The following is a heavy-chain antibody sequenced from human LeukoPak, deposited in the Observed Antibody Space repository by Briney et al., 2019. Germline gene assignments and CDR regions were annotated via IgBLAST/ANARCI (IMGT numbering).Heavy chain of an antibody. J-gene: IGHJ4*02. CDR3: ARGVIAAGGNYFDY. CDR1: GDSITYFY. CDR2: VSSSGST. V-gene: IGHV4-4*07. Sequence: KPSETLSLTCSVSGDSITYFYWSWIRQAAGKGLEWIGRVSSSGSTDYNASLKSRVTMSVDTSKNQLSLKMISVTAADTAVYYCARGVIAAGGNYFDYWGQGTLVTVSS. D-gene: IGHD6-13*01.